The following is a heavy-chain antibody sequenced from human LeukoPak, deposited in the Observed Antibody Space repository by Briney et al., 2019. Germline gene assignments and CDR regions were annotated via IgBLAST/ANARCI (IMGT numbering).Heavy chain of an antibody. D-gene: IGHD2-21*01. CDR2: ISYSGRT. V-gene: IGHV4-31*03. Sequence: SETLSLTCTVSGASISSGGYYWSWIRQHPRKGLEWIGYISYSGRTYYDPSLKTRVTISLDTSKNQFSLKVSSVTAADTAVYYCARGWQLGGDLGDAFDIWGQGTMVTVSS. CDR1: GASISSGGYY. CDR3: ARGWQLGGDLGDAFDI. J-gene: IGHJ3*02.